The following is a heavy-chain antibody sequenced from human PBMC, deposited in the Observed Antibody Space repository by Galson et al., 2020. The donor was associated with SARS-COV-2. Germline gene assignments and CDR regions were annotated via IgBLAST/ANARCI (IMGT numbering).Heavy chain of an antibody. CDR1: GFTFNTYA. D-gene: IGHD5-18*01. CDR2: ISGSGDRP. Sequence: GGSLRLSCAASGFTFNTYAMSWVRQAPGKGLEWVSAISGSGDRPFYADSGKGRFTISRDNSKNTLYLQMNSLRADDTAVYYCAIPSLGYTYGVFAYWGQGTLVTVSS. CDR3: AIPSLGYTYGVFAY. J-gene: IGHJ4*02. V-gene: IGHV3-23*01.